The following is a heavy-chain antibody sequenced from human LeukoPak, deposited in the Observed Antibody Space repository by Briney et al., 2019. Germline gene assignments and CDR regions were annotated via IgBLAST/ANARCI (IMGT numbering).Heavy chain of an antibody. CDR1: GFTLSGYW. V-gene: IGHV3-74*01. CDR3: ARDFARTSSH. Sequence: GGSLRLSCAASGFTLSGYWMHWVRQVPGKGLVWASRINSDGSSTSYADSVKGRFTISRDNAKNTLYLQMNSLRVEDTAVYYCARDFARTSSHWGQGTLVTVSS. CDR2: INSDGSST. J-gene: IGHJ4*02. D-gene: IGHD6-6*01.